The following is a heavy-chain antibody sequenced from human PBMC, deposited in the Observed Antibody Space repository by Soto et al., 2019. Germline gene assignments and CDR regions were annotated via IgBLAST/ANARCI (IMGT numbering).Heavy chain of an antibody. CDR2: ISYDGTNK. D-gene: IGHD3-10*01. J-gene: IGHJ4*02. Sequence: QVQLVESGGGVVQPGGSLGLSCAASGFTLRGYAMHWVRQAPGKGLEWVAVISYDGTNKYHADSVKGRFTISRDISKNTLYLQMNRLRVDDTAVYYCARVQYGTGNYPIGQWGQGTPVTVSS. V-gene: IGHV3-30-3*01. CDR1: GFTLRGYA. CDR3: ARVQYGTGNYPIGQ.